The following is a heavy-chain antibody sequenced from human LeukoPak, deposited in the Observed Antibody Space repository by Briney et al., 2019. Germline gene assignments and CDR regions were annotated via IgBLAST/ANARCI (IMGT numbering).Heavy chain of an antibody. Sequence: TGGTLRLSCAASGFTFSRHWMSWVRQAPGKGLERVAHMNQDGSAIYSIDSVEGRFTISRDNDKNSLYLHMSGLTVADTAVYYCARTVPGHSDDYFDYWGQGTLVTVSS. CDR3: ARTVPGHSDDYFDY. V-gene: IGHV3-7*01. CDR2: MNQDGSAI. D-gene: IGHD6-19*01. J-gene: IGHJ4*02. CDR1: GFTFSRHW.